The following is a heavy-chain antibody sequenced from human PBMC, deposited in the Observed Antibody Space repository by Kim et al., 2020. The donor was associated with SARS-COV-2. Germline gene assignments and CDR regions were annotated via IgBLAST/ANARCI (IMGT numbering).Heavy chain of an antibody. Sequence: SETLSLTCAVYGGSFSGYYWSWIRQPPGKGLEWIGEINHSGSTNYNPSLKSRVTISVDTSKNQFSLKLSSVTAADTAVYYCARGRRYDFWSGYSPKSYYFDYWGQGTLVTVSS. CDR1: GGSFSGYY. D-gene: IGHD3-3*01. CDR3: ARGRRYDFWSGYSPKSYYFDY. CDR2: INHSGST. J-gene: IGHJ4*02. V-gene: IGHV4-34*01.